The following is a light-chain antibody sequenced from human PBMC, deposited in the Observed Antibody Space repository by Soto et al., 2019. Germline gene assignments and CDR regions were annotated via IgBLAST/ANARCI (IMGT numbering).Light chain of an antibody. CDR1: QGITNH. CDR2: AAS. CDR3: QNYGTAPIT. V-gene: IGKV1-27*01. Sequence: DIQMNQSPSSLSATVGNRVSISCRASQGITNHLAWYQQRPGKAPKVLIYAASTLQPGVPSRFSGSGSGTDFTLSINSLQPDDFATYYCQNYGTAPITFGQGTRLENK. J-gene: IGKJ5*01.